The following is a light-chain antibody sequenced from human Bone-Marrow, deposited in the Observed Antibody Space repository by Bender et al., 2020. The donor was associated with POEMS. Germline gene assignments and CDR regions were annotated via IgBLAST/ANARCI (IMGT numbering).Light chain of an antibody. CDR1: SNDVGNYNL. V-gene: IGLV2-23*01. Sequence: QSALTQPASVSGSPGQSITVSCTGTSNDVGNYNLVSWYQQHPGKAPKLLIYEDNKRPSGVSNRFSASKSGDTASLTISGLQAEDEADYYCCSVAGSRVYVFGTGTKVTVL. CDR3: CSVAGSRVYV. J-gene: IGLJ1*01. CDR2: EDN.